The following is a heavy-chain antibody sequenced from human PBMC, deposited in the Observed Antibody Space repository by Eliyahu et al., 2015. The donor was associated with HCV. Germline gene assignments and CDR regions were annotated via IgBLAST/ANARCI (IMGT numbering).Heavy chain of an antibody. CDR3: ARAPPLWELPGFDY. CDR1: XYTFTXYG. J-gene: IGHJ4*02. V-gene: IGHV1-18*01. D-gene: IGHD1-26*01. CDR2: ISACNGNT. Sequence: QVQLVQSGAEVKKPGASVKVSCXASXYTFTXYGISWVRQAPGQGLEWMGWISACNGNTNXAQKLQGRVTMTTDTSTSTAYMELRSLRSDDTAVYYCARAPPLWELPGFDYWGQGTLVTVSS.